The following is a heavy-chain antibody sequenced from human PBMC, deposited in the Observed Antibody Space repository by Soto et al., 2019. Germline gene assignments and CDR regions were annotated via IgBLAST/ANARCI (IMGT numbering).Heavy chain of an antibody. CDR1: GFTFTSSA. D-gene: IGHD3-22*01. J-gene: IGHJ5*02. CDR3: AAEEYYYDSSGKP. V-gene: IGHV1-58*01. Sequence: QMQLVQSGPEVKKPGTSVKVSCKASGFTFTSSAVQWVRQARGQRLEWIGWIVVGSGNTNYAQKFQERVTITRDMSTSTAYMELSSLRSDDTAVYYCAAEEYYYDSSGKPWGQGTLVTVSS. CDR2: IVVGSGNT.